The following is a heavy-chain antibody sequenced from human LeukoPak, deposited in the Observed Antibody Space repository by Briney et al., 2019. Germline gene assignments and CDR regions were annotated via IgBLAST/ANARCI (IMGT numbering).Heavy chain of an antibody. Sequence: SETLSLTCAVSGGSISSGGYSWSWIRQPPGKGLEWIGYIYHSGSTYYNPSLKSRVTISVDRSKNQFSLKLSSVTAADTAVYYCVSRKVDYYYGMDVWGKGTTVTVSS. CDR2: IYHSGST. V-gene: IGHV4-30-2*01. CDR3: VSRKVDYYYGMDV. CDR1: GGSISSGGYS. J-gene: IGHJ6*04. D-gene: IGHD2-15*01.